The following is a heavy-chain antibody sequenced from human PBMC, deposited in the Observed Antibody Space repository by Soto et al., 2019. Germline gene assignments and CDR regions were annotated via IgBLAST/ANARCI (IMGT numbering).Heavy chain of an antibody. CDR3: ARAKGNYHDSSGYYTDAFDI. CDR1: GFSLSTSGMC. V-gene: IGHV2-70*01. Sequence: SGPTLVNPTQTLTLTCTFSGFSLSTSGMCVSWIRQPPGKALEWLALIDWDDDKYYSTSLKTRLTISKDTSKNQVVPTMTNMDPVDTATYYCARAKGNYHDSSGYYTDAFDIWGQGTMVTVSS. D-gene: IGHD3-22*01. J-gene: IGHJ3*02. CDR2: IDWDDDK.